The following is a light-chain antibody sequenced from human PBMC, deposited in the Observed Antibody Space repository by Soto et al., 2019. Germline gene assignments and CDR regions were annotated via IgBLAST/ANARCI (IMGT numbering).Light chain of an antibody. CDR3: CSYAGSYVV. J-gene: IGLJ2*01. Sequence: QSALTQPRSVSGSPGQSVAISCTGTSSDVGGHSYVSWYQHHPGKAPKLMIYDFTKRPSGVPDRLSGSKSGNTASLTSSGLEDEDEGDYYCCSYAGSYVVFGGGTKLTVL. V-gene: IGLV2-11*01. CDR2: DFT. CDR1: SSDVGGHSY.